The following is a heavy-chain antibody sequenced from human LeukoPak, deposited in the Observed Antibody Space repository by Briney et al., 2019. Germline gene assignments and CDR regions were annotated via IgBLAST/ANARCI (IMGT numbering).Heavy chain of an antibody. D-gene: IGHD5-18*01. J-gene: IGHJ5*02. CDR3: AREDGGYSRNRFDP. CDR1: GGTFSSYT. Sequence: SVKVSCKASGGTFSSYTISWVRQAPGQGLEWMGRIIPILGIANYAQKSQGRVTLTADKSTRTAYMELSSLRSEDTAVYYCAREDGGYSRNRFDPWGQGTLVTVSS. V-gene: IGHV1-69*04. CDR2: IIPILGIA.